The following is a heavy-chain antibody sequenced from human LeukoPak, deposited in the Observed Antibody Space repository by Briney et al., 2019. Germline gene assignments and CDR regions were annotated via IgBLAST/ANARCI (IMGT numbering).Heavy chain of an antibody. CDR3: ARDRARRGFDY. J-gene: IGHJ4*02. V-gene: IGHV3-30-3*01. D-gene: IGHD6-6*01. Sequence: GESLRLSCAASGFTFSSYAMSWVRQAPGKGLEWVAVISYDGSNKYYADSVKGRFTISRDNSKNTLYLQMNSLRAEDTAVYYCARDRARRGFDYWGQGTLVTVSS. CDR1: GFTFSSYA. CDR2: ISYDGSNK.